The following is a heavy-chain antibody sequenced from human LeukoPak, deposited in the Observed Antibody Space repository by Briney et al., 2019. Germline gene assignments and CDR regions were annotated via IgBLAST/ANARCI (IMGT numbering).Heavy chain of an antibody. CDR1: GFTFSNSA. Sequence: GGSLRLSCAASGFTFSNSAMGWVRQAPGKGLEWVSTISYTGGSTYYTDSVKGRFTLSRDNSKSTLFLQMNSLRADDTAVYYCVRALWGDILTGYYFDYWGQGTLATVSS. CDR3: VRALWGDILTGYYFDY. J-gene: IGHJ4*02. V-gene: IGHV3-23*01. D-gene: IGHD3-9*01. CDR2: ISYTGGST.